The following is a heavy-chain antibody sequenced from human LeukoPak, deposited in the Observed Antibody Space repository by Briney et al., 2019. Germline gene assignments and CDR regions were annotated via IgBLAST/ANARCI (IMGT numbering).Heavy chain of an antibody. D-gene: IGHD3-10*01. Sequence: GGSLRLSCAASGFTFSSYAMSWVRQAPGKGLEWVGRIKSKTDGGTTDYAAPVKGRFTISRDDSKNTLYLQMNSLKTEDTAVYYCTTDGYYYGSGSITDYWGQGTLVTVSS. CDR1: GFTFSSYA. V-gene: IGHV3-15*01. CDR3: TTDGYYYGSGSITDY. CDR2: IKSKTDGGTT. J-gene: IGHJ4*02.